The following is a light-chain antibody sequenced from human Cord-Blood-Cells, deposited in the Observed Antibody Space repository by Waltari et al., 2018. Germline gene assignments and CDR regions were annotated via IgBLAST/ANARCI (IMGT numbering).Light chain of an antibody. J-gene: IGLJ2*01. CDR2: GVS. CDR3: SSYAGSNKLVV. CDR1: SSDGGGYNY. Sequence: QSALTQPPSASGSPGQSVTISCTGTSSDGGGYNYVSWYQQHPGKAPKLLLYGVSKRPSGVPDRFAGSKSGNTASLTVSGLQAEDEAEYYCSSYAGSNKLVVFGGGTKLTVL. V-gene: IGLV2-8*01.